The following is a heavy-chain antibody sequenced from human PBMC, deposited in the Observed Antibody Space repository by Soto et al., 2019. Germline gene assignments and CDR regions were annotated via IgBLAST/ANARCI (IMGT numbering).Heavy chain of an antibody. CDR2: ISSSGTTI. J-gene: IGHJ4*02. Sequence: QVQVVESGGGLVKPGGSLRLSCAASGFTFSDYYMSWIRQAPGKGLEWVSYISSSGTTIYYAESVKGRFTISRDNAKNSLYLQMNSLRAEDTAVYYCARSWSNGWYERHLGDYWGQGTLVTVSS. V-gene: IGHV3-11*01. CDR1: GFTFSDYY. CDR3: ARSWSNGWYERHLGDY. D-gene: IGHD6-19*01.